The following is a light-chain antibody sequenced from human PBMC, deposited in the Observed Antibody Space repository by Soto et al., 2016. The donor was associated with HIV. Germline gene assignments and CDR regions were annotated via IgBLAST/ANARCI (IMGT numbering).Light chain of an antibody. CDR1: QGIGTD. Sequence: TQVTQSPSSLSASVGDRVTITCRASQGIGTDLGWYQQKPGKAPKVLIYAASTLQSGVPSRFSGSGSGTDFTLTISSLQPEDFATYYCLQDNDYPWTFGQGTKVEVK. CDR3: LQDNDYPWT. V-gene: IGKV1-6*01. CDR2: AAS. J-gene: IGKJ1*01.